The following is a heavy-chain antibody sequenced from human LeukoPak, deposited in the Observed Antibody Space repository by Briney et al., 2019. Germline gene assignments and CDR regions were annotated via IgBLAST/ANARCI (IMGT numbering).Heavy chain of an antibody. D-gene: IGHD2-2*01. CDR3: ARDDWDIVVVPVAPALDY. J-gene: IGHJ4*02. CDR2: ISDSGGST. V-gene: IGHV3-23*01. Sequence: GGSLRLSCAASGFTFSSYAVSWVRQAPGKGLAWVSAISDSGGSTQYADSVKGRFTISRDNSKNTLYLQMNSLRAEDTAVYYCARDDWDIVVVPVAPALDYWGQGTLVTVSS. CDR1: GFTFSSYA.